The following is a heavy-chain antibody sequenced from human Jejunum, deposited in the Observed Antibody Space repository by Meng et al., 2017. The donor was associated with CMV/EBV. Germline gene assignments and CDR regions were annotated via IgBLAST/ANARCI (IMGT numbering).Heavy chain of an antibody. D-gene: IGHD5-24*01. V-gene: IGHV3-23*01. CDR3: ARATFNDYYYHGMDV. CDR1: FTFRNYA. Sequence: FTFRNYAMSWVRQAPGKGLEWVSTISGSGGATYYADSVKGRYTISRDNSRNSLFLQMAGLRAEDTALYYCARATFNDYYYHGMDVWGQGTTVTVSS. CDR2: ISGSGGAT. J-gene: IGHJ6*02.